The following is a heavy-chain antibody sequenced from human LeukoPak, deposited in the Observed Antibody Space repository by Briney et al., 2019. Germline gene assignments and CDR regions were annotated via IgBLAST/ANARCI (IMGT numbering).Heavy chain of an antibody. Sequence: GASVKVSCKASGGTFSSYAISWVRQAPGQGLEWMGWISAYNGNTNYAQKLQGRVTMTTDTSTSTAYMELRSLRSDDTAVYYCAREGSGYYPNYYFDYWGQGTLVTVSS. CDR2: ISAYNGNT. CDR3: AREGSGYYPNYYFDY. J-gene: IGHJ4*02. V-gene: IGHV1-18*01. CDR1: GGTFSSYA. D-gene: IGHD3-22*01.